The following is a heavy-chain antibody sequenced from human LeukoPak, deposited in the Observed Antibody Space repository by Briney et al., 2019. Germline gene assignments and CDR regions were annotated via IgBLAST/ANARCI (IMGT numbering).Heavy chain of an antibody. CDR1: GFTFSSYG. V-gene: IGHV3-30*02. CDR2: IRYDGSNK. Sequence: GGSLRLSCAASGFTFSSYGMHWVRQAPGKGLEWMAFIRYDGSNKYYADSVKGRFTISRDNSKNTLYLQMNSLRAEDTAVYYCAKDEPVLYYYDSSGSHDAFDIWGQGTMVTVSS. CDR3: AKDEPVLYYYDSSGSHDAFDI. D-gene: IGHD3-22*01. J-gene: IGHJ3*02.